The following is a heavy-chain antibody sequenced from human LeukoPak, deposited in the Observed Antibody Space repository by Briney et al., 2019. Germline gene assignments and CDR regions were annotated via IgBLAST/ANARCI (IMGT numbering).Heavy chain of an antibody. D-gene: IGHD3-3*01. CDR3: ARASGVVMDAFDI. J-gene: IGHJ3*02. V-gene: IGHV1-69*05. CDR2: IIPIFGTA. Sequence: SVKASCKASGGTFSSYAISWVRQAPGQGLEWMGGIIPIFGTANYAQKFQGRVTITTDESTSTAYMELSSLRSEDTAVYYCARASGVVMDAFDIWGQGTMVTVSS. CDR1: GGTFSSYA.